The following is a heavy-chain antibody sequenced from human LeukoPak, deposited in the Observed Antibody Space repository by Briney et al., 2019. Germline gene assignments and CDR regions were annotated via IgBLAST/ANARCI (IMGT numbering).Heavy chain of an antibody. D-gene: IGHD2-2*01. CDR1: GGSISSGGYS. CDR3: ARYCSSTSCYHLAYNWFDP. J-gene: IGHJ5*02. V-gene: IGHV4-30-2*01. Sequence: SGTLSLTCAVSGGSISSGGYSWSWIRQPPGKGLEWIGYIYHSGSTYYNPSLKSRVTISVDRSKNQFSLKLSSVTAADTAVYYCARYCSSTSCYHLAYNWFDPWGQGTLVTVSS. CDR2: IYHSGST.